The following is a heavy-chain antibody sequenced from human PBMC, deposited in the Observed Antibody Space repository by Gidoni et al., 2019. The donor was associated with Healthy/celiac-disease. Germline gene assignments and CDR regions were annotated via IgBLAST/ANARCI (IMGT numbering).Heavy chain of an antibody. V-gene: IGHV4-39*01. CDR2: IYYSGST. CDR1: GGSISSSSYS. D-gene: IGHD2-2*02. CDR3: ARHRDCSSTSCYTGWFDP. J-gene: IGHJ5*02. Sequence: QLHLQESGPGLVKPSETLSLTCTVSGGSISSSSYSWGWIRQPPGKGLEWIGSIYYSGSTYYNPSLKSRVTISVDTSKNQFSLKLSSVTAADTAVYYCARHRDCSSTSCYTGWFDPWGQGTLVTVSS.